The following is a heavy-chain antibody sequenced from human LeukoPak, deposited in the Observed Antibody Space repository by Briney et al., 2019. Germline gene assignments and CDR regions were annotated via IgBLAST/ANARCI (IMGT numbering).Heavy chain of an antibody. V-gene: IGHV4-31*03. CDR1: GASITSGAYY. CDR2: IYYSGST. CDR3: APSGGYYDFWSGSIQDNWFDP. Sequence: SETLSLTCTVSGASITSGAYYWSWIRQHPGKGLEWIGYIYYSGSTSYNPSLTSRVTISLDTSKNQFSLRLNSVTAADTAVYYCAPSGGYYDFWSGSIQDNWFDPWGQGTLVTVSS. J-gene: IGHJ5*02. D-gene: IGHD3-3*01.